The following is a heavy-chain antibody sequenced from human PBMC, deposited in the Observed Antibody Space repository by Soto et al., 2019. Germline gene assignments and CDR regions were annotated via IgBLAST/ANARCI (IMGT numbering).Heavy chain of an antibody. J-gene: IGHJ6*02. D-gene: IGHD3-10*01. CDR2: ISGSGGST. V-gene: IGHV3-23*01. Sequence: GGSLRLSCAASGFTFSSYAMSWVRQAPGKGLEWVSAISGSGGSTYYADSVKGRFTISRDNSKNTLYLQMNSLRAEDTAVYYCAKILWFGELFSLYYGMDVWGQGTTVTVSS. CDR3: AKILWFGELFSLYYGMDV. CDR1: GFTFSSYA.